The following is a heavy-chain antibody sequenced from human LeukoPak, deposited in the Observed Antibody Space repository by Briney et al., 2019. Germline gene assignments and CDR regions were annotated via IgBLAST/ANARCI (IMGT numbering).Heavy chain of an antibody. Sequence: PGGSLRLSCAASGFTFSDYYMSWIRQAPGKGLEWVSYISSSGSTIYYADSVKGRFTISRDNAKISLYLQMNSLRAEDTAVYYCARDEEYVVGATLGAFDIWGQGTMVTVSS. J-gene: IGHJ3*02. CDR3: ARDEEYVVGATLGAFDI. CDR1: GFTFSDYY. CDR2: ISSSGSTI. D-gene: IGHD1-26*01. V-gene: IGHV3-11*04.